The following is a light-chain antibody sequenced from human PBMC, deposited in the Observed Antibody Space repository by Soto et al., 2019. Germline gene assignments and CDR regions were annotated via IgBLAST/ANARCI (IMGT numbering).Light chain of an antibody. CDR2: SDD. Sequence: QSVLTQPPSASGTPGQRVTISCSGSNSNIGENTVTWYRQVPGTAPKVLVYSDDQRPSGVPDRFSASKSGTSASLAISGLQSEDAADYYCAAWDDNLDVWVFGGGTQLTVL. J-gene: IGLJ3*02. CDR3: AAWDDNLDVWV. CDR1: NSNIGENT. V-gene: IGLV1-44*01.